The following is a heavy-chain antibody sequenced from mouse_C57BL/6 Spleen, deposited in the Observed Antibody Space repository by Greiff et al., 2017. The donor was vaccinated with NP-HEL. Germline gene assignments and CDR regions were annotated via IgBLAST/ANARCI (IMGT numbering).Heavy chain of an antibody. CDR1: GYTFTSYW. V-gene: IGHV1-50*01. J-gene: IGHJ2*01. Sequence: QVHVKQPGAELVKPGASVKLSCKASGYTFTSYWMQWVKQRPGQGLEWIGEIDPSDSYTNYNQKFKGKATLTVDTSSSTAYMQLSSLTSEDSAVYYCARNYGSTSTGFDYWGQGTTLTVSS. D-gene: IGHD1-1*01. CDR3: ARNYGSTSTGFDY. CDR2: IDPSDSYT.